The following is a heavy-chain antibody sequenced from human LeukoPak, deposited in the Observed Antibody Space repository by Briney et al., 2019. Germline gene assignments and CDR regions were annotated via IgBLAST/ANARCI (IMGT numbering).Heavy chain of an antibody. J-gene: IGHJ4*02. CDR2: IYYSGST. V-gene: IGHV4-59*11. CDR3: ASGHQENFDY. Sequence: SETLSLTCTVSGGSISSHYWSWLRQPPGKGLEWIGYIYYSGSTNYNPSLKSRVTISVDTSKNQFSLKLSSVTAADTAVYYCASGHQENFDYWGQGTLVTVSS. D-gene: IGHD3/OR15-3a*01. CDR1: GGSISSHY.